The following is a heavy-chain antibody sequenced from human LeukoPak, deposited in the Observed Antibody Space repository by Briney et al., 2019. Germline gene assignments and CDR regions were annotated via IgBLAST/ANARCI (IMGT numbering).Heavy chain of an antibody. CDR2: IWYDGSDK. CDR1: GFTFSGYG. J-gene: IGHJ3*02. CDR3: ARGDIVATNDALDI. D-gene: IGHD5-12*01. V-gene: IGHV3-33*01. Sequence: PGGSLRLSCAASGFTFSGYGMHWVRQAPGKGLEWVAVIWYDGSDKYYADSVKGRFTISRDNSKNMLYLEMNSLRAEGTAVYYCARGDIVATNDALDIWGQGTMVTVSS.